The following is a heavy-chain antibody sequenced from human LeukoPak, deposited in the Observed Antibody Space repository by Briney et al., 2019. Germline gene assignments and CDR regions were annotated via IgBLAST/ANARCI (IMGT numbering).Heavy chain of an antibody. CDR2: IYTSGST. D-gene: IGHD2-15*01. V-gene: IGHV4-61*02. CDR1: GGSISSGSYY. J-gene: IGHJ5*02. CDR3: ARGTTGYCSGGSCPWRNWFDP. Sequence: SQTLSLTCTVSGGSISSGSYYRSWIRQPAGKGLEWIGRIYTSGSTNYNPSLKSRVTISVDTSKNQFSLKLSSVTAADTAVYYCARGTTGYCSGGSCPWRNWFDPWGQGTLVTVSS.